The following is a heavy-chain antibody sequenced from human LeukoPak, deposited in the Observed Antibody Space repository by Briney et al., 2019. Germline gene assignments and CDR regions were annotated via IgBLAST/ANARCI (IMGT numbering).Heavy chain of an antibody. CDR2: IYTSGST. CDR1: GGSISSGSYY. Sequence: PSETLSLTCTVSGGSISSGSYYWSWLRQPAGKGLEWIGRIYTSGSTNYNPSLKSRVTISVDTSKNQFSLKLSSVTAADTAVYYCARQVRGYSYGSTFDYWGQGTLVTVSS. D-gene: IGHD5-18*01. J-gene: IGHJ4*02. V-gene: IGHV4-61*02. CDR3: ARQVRGYSYGSTFDY.